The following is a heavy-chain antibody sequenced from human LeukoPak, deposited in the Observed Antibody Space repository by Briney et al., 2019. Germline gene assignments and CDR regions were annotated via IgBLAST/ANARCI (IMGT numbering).Heavy chain of an antibody. CDR2: ISNSSNTI. Sequence: GGSLRLSCAASGFTFSSYIMNWVRQAPGKGLEWVSYISNSSNTIYYADSVKGRFTISRDNAKNSLYLQMNSLRAEDTAVYYCARDQTSVPGTGYNWFDPWGQGTLVTVSS. CDR1: GFTFSSYI. D-gene: IGHD6-19*01. CDR3: ARDQTSVPGTGYNWFDP. J-gene: IGHJ5*02. V-gene: IGHV3-48*01.